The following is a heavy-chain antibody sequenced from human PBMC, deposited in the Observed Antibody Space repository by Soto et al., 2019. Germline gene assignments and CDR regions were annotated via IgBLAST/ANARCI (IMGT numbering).Heavy chain of an antibody. CDR1: DGSVSRGGYY. Sequence: QVQLQESGPGLVKPSQTLSLACTVSDGSVSRGGYYWSWLRQSPGKGLEWIGNIYYTGRTSYNPSLKSRVTISLETSKRQFSLRLASVSAADTALYYCAREGSYHDFDYWGQGALVTVSS. CDR3: AREGSYHDFDY. D-gene: IGHD1-26*01. J-gene: IGHJ4*02. CDR2: IYYTGRT. V-gene: IGHV4-31*03.